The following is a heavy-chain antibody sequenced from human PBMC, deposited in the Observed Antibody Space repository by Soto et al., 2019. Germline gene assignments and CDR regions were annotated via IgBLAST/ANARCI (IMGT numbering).Heavy chain of an antibody. J-gene: IGHJ5*02. CDR2: IYYSGST. CDR1: GGSISSGDYY. Sequence: SETLSLTCTVSGGSISSGDYYWSWIRQPPGKGLEWIGYIYYSGSTYYNPSLKSRVTISVDTSKNQFSLKLSSVTAADTAVYYCASLEYSSGWYRSSWFDPWGQGTLVTVSS. D-gene: IGHD6-19*01. V-gene: IGHV4-30-4*01. CDR3: ASLEYSSGWYRSSWFDP.